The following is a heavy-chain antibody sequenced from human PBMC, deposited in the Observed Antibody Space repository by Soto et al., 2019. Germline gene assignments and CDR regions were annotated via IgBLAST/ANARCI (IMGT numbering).Heavy chain of an antibody. CDR2: LDGAGGST. D-gene: IGHD3-10*01. Sequence: GFLRLSFLASGFTFSDFAMTWFRHVPGRCLEWVASLDGAGGSTYYAESVRGRFSISRDNSQNTLFLQMKRLTVDDTAIYYCAAPRDEYGSGVSWFTYGMDIWGQGTTVTVSS. J-gene: IGHJ6*02. CDR3: AAPRDEYGSGVSWFTYGMDI. V-gene: IGHV3-23*01. CDR1: GFTFSDFA.